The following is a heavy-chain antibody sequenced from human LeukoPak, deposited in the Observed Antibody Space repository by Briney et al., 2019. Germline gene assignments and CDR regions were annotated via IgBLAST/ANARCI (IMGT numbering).Heavy chain of an antibody. CDR3: ARRPY. J-gene: IGHJ4*02. CDR2: IYHSGST. CDR1: GYSISSGYY. Sequence: SETLSLTCTVSGYSISSGYYWDWIRQPPGKGLEWIGSIYHSGSTYYNPSPKSRVTISVDTSKNQFSLKLSSVTAADTAVYYCARRPYWGQGTLVTVSS. V-gene: IGHV4-38-2*02.